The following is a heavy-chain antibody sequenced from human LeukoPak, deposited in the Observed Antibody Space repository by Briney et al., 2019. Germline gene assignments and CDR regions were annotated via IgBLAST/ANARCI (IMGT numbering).Heavy chain of an antibody. J-gene: IGHJ3*02. CDR3: ARGFRPYDTPYAFDI. Sequence: SETLSLTCTDSGGSFSPYNWSWVRQPPGKGLEYVGYIFYSGRTKYNPSLKSRVTISIDTSTNPFSLNLTSMTAADTAVYYCARGFRPYDTPYAFDIWGQGTMVTASS. D-gene: IGHD3-9*01. V-gene: IGHV4-59*01. CDR2: IFYSGRT. CDR1: GGSFSPYN.